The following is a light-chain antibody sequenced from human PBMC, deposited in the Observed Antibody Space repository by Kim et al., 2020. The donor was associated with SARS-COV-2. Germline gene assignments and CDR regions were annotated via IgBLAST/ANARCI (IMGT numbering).Light chain of an antibody. V-gene: IGKV3-20*01. J-gene: IGKJ2*01. CDR1: QSVTSNY. CDR3: QQYGTSPIT. CDR2: GAS. Sequence: EIVLTQSPGTLSLAPGERASLSCRASQSVTSNYLAWYQQKPGQAPRLLIYGASSRAAGIPERFSGIGSGTDFTLTISGLEPEDVAVFYCQQYGTSPITFGQGTKLEI.